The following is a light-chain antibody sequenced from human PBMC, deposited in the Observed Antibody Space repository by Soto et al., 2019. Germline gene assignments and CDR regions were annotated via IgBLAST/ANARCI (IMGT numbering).Light chain of an antibody. J-gene: IGKJ1*01. V-gene: IGKV3-20*01. Sequence: EIVLTQSPGTLYLSPGERATLSCRASQKISSRYLAWYQQKPGQAPRLLIYGASNRATGIPDRFSGSGSGTDFTLTISRLEPEDFAVYYCQQYGSSGTFGQGTKVDIK. CDR2: GAS. CDR1: QKISSRY. CDR3: QQYGSSGT.